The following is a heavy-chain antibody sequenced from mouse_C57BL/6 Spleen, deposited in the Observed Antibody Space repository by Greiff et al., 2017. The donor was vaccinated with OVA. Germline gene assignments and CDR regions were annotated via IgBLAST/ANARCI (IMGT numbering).Heavy chain of an antibody. V-gene: IGHV1-5*01. CDR2: IYPGNSDT. J-gene: IGHJ1*03. CDR3: TRSGKSGGYFDV. D-gene: IGHD3-1*01. Sequence: VQLQQSGTVLARPGASVQMSCKTSGYTFTSYWLHWVKQRPGQGLAWIGAIYPGNSDTSYNQKFKGKAKLTAVTTASTAYMELSSLTKEDSAVYYCTRSGKSGGYFDVWGTGTTVTVSS. CDR1: GYTFTSYW.